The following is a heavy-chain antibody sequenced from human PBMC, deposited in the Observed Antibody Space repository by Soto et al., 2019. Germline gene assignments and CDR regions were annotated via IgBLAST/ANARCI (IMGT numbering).Heavy chain of an antibody. CDR1: GFTFSNYG. D-gene: IGHD5-18*01. CDR3: ARDEIQVWSYVGSFDY. J-gene: IGHJ4*02. CDR2: LWFDGQNI. Sequence: QVQLVESGGGVVQPGRSMRLSCAASGFTFSNYGMHWVRQTPGRGLEWVAVLWFDGQNIVYGNSVKGRFTVSRDNSKNMLYLQMDSLGVEDTAVYYCARDEIQVWSYVGSFDYWGQGTLVTVSS. V-gene: IGHV3-33*01.